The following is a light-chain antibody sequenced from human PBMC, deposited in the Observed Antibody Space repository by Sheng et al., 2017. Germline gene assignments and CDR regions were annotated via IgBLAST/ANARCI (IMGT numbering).Light chain of an antibody. CDR3: LQHDTYPLT. V-gene: IGKV1-16*01. J-gene: IGKJ4*01. CDR1: QGISNH. Sequence: DIQLTQSPSSLPASIGDTVTVTCRASQGISNHLSWFQQKPGKAPKSLIYGASNLQSGVPSRFSGSASGTEFTLTISSLQPEDFATYYCLQHDTYPLTFGGGTKVEI. CDR2: GAS.